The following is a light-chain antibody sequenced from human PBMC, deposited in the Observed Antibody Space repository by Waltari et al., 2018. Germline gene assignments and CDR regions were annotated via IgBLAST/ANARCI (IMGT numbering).Light chain of an antibody. V-gene: IGKV2-30*02. CDR3: MQSTHWPLT. J-gene: IGKJ4*01. CDR1: QSLVHSTGNTH. Sequence: QPASISCRSSQSLVHSTGNTHLKWYLQRPGQSPRRLIYNGFTRDSGVPDRFSGSGSGTDFTLMISRVEAEDVGVYYCMQSTHWPLTFGGGTKVVIK. CDR2: NGF.